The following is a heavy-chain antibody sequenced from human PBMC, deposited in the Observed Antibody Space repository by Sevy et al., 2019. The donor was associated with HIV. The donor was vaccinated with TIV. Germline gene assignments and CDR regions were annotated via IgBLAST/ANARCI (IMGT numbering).Heavy chain of an antibody. CDR3: AKASPTLWFGDSTSPYFDY. V-gene: IGHV3-23*01. CDR2: ISGSGGST. D-gene: IGHD3-10*01. Sequence: GGSLRLSCAASGFTFSSYAMSWVRQAPGKGLEWVSAISGSGGSTYYADSVKGRFTISRDNSKNTLYLQMNSLRAEDTAVYYCAKASPTLWFGDSTSPYFDYWGQGTLVTVSS. J-gene: IGHJ4*02. CDR1: GFTFSSYA.